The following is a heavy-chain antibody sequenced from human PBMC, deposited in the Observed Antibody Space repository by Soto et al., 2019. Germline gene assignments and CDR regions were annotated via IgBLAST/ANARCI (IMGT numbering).Heavy chain of an antibody. V-gene: IGHV4-59*01. CDR1: GGSISTSY. J-gene: IGHJ5*02. CDR3: ARHSGGSRGRFYP. Sequence: QVQLQESGPGLVKPSETLSLTCSVSGGSISTSYWSWLRQSPGMGLEWIGYLFYSGVTKCNPSLKSRVTMSADASKDQFFLNLTSLTAADTGFYYCARHSGGSRGRFYPWGQGILVTVSS. CDR2: LFYSGVT. D-gene: IGHD2-15*01.